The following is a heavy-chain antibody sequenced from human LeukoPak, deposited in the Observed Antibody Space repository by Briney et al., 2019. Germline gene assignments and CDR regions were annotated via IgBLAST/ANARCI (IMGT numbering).Heavy chain of an antibody. Sequence: RGSPRLSCAASGFTFSTYWMSWVCQAPGKGLEWVALISYDGGDQFYEDSVKDHRQISRDNSKNTLYLQMNSLRAEDTAVYYCAKGLPHSVRWYYFDYGGQETRDTVSS. CDR2: ISYDGGDQ. CDR3: AKGLPHSVRWYYFDY. CDR1: GFTFSTYW. V-gene: IGHV3-30*18. J-gene: IGHJ4*02. D-gene: IGHD6-13*01.